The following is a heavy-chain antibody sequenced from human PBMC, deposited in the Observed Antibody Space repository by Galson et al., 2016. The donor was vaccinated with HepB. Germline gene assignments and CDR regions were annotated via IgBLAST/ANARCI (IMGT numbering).Heavy chain of an antibody. CDR2: IKSKPVGETT. CDR1: GFDLYSFNTAY. J-gene: IGHJ5*02. V-gene: IGHV3-15*01. Sequence: SLRLSCAASGFDLYSFNTAYLSWVRQAPGKGLEWVGLIKSKPVGETTDYAAPVIGRFTISRDDSKKTLYLQMNSLKAEDTAVYHCAWAYYKRFDPWGQGTLVTVSS. CDR3: AWAYYKRFDP. D-gene: IGHD3-10*01.